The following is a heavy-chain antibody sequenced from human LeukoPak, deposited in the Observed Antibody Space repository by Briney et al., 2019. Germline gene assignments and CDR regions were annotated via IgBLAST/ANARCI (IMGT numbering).Heavy chain of an antibody. CDR3: ARERGSVAGTGNWFDP. CDR2: IYYSGST. D-gene: IGHD6-19*01. J-gene: IGHJ5*02. V-gene: IGHV4-59*01. CDR1: GGSISSYY. Sequence: PSETLSLTCTVSGGSISSYYWSWIRQPPGKGLEWIGYIYYSGSTNYNPSLKSRVTISVDTSKNQFSLKLSSVTAADTAVYYCARERGSVAGTGNWFDPWGQETLVTVSS.